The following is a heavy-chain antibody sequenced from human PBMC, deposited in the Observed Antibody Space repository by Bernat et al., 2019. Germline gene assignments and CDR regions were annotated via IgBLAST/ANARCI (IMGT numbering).Heavy chain of an antibody. V-gene: IGHV4-59*08. D-gene: IGHD6-19*01. J-gene: IGHJ4*02. CDR1: GDSLSSSY. CDR3: ARHAYTSGWYLGY. Sequence: QVQLQESGPGLVKPSEALSLTCTVSGDSLSSSYWSWIRQPPGKALEWIGYSSYSGGTNYNPSLNSRVSMSLDTSKNQFSVKLSSVTAADTAVYYCARHAYTSGWYLGYWGQGTLVTVSS. CDR2: SSYSGGT.